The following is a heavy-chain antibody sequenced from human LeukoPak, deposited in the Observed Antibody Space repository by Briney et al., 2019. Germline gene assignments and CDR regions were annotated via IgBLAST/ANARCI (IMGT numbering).Heavy chain of an antibody. CDR1: GGSFSGYY. D-gene: IGHD6-19*01. Sequence: SETLSLTCAVYGGSFSGYYWSWIRQPPGKGLEWIGEINHSGSTNYNPSLKSRVTISVDTSKNQFSLKLSSVTAADTAVYYCARSYSQWLVMRRGFDYWGQGTLVAVSP. CDR3: ARSYSQWLVMRRGFDY. J-gene: IGHJ4*02. CDR2: INHSGST. V-gene: IGHV4-34*01.